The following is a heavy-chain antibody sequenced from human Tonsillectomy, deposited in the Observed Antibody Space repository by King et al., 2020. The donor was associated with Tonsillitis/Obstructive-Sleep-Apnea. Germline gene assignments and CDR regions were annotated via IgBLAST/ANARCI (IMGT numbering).Heavy chain of an antibody. CDR1: GGSFSGYY. Sequence: VQLPQWGAGLLKPSETLSLTCAVYGGSFSGYYWSWIRQPPGKGLEWIGEINHSGSTNYNPSLKSRVTISVDMSKNQFSLKLSSVTAADTAVYYCARGGEWELRYYYYYYMDVWGKGTTVTVSS. V-gene: IGHV4-34*01. D-gene: IGHD1-26*01. CDR2: INHSGST. CDR3: ARGGEWELRYYYYYYMDV. J-gene: IGHJ6*03.